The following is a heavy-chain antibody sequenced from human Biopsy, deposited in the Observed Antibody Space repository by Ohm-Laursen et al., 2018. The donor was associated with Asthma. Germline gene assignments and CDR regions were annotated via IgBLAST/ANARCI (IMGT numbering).Heavy chain of an antibody. V-gene: IGHV4-34*01. D-gene: IGHD3-3*01. CDR1: GLSSSGYY. J-gene: IGHJ6*02. CDR2: SDHRGNT. CDR3: ARGPEWSGLDI. Sequence: TLSLTCSMYGLSSSGYYWTWIRQPPGKGLEWIGESDHRGNTNTNPTLKSRVTISKDKPANEFSLKMRSVTAADTAIYYCARGPEWSGLDIWGQGTTVTVSS.